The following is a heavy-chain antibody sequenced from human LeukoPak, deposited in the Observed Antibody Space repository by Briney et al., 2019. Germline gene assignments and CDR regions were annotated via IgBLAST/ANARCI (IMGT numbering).Heavy chain of an antibody. CDR3: SRGSDESKTGDY. J-gene: IGHJ4*02. D-gene: IGHD6-25*01. V-gene: IGHV4-34*01. CDR1: GGSFSHYY. Sequence: SETLSLTCAIYGGSFSHYYWSWIRQPPGKGLEWVGEIHPSGSTSFNPSLESRVSISKDTSKNQFSLRLTSVTAADTAVYYCSRGSDESKTGDYWGQGTLVTVSS. CDR2: IHPSGST.